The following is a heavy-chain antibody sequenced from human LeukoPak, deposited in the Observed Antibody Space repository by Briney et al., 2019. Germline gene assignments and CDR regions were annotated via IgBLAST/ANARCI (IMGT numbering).Heavy chain of an antibody. V-gene: IGHV1-2*02. CDR2: INPNSGGT. D-gene: IGHD3-9*01. CDR3: ARGIRYFDWLSCYFDY. Sequence: ASVKVSCKASGYTFTGYYMHWVRQAPGQGLEWMGWINPNSGGTNYAQKFQGRVTMTRDTSISTAYMELSRLRSDDTAVYYCARGIRYFDWLSCYFDYWGQGTLVTVSS. CDR1: GYTFTGYY. J-gene: IGHJ4*02.